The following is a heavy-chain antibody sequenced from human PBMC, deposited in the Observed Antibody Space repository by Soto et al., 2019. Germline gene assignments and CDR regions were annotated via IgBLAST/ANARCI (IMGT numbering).Heavy chain of an antibody. J-gene: IGHJ6*02. V-gene: IGHV4-59*01. CDR1: GGSIISYY. CDR2: ISYSGST. CDR3: AREGVTPSYYYYYGMDV. Sequence: QVQLQESGPGLVKPSETLSLTCTVSGGSIISYYWSWIRQPPGKGLEWIGYISYSGSTNYNSSLKSRVTISVDTSKNQFSLKLSSVTAADTAVYYCAREGVTPSYYYYYGMDVWGQGTTVTVSS. D-gene: IGHD5-18*01.